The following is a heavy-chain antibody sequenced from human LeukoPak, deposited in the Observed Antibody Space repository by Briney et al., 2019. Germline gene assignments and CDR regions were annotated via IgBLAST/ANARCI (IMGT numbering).Heavy chain of an antibody. CDR3: ATSEYYDRASGAPSFYFDY. CDR1: GDSVSSNSAA. J-gene: IGHJ4*02. V-gene: IGHV6-1*01. CDR2: TYYRSKWYN. D-gene: IGHD3-22*01. Sequence: SQTLSLTCAISGDSVSSNSAAWNWIRQSPSRGLEWLGRTYYRSKWYNDYAVSVKSRITINPDTSKNQFSLKLSSVTAADTAVYYCATSEYYDRASGAPSFYFDYWGQGTLVTVSS.